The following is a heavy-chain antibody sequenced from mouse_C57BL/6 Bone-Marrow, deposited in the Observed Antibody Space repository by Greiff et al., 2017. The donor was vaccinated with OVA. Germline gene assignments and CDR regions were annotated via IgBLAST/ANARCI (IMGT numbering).Heavy chain of an antibody. J-gene: IGHJ3*01. CDR3: ARERAAQATFFAY. CDR2: IDPSDSYT. Sequence: QVQLQQPGAELVMPGASVKLSCKASGYTFTSYWMHWVKQRPGQGLEWIGEIDPSDSYTNYNQKFKGKSTLTVDKSSSTAYMQLISLTAEDSAVYYCARERAAQATFFAYWGQGTLVTVSA. CDR1: GYTFTSYW. D-gene: IGHD3-2*02. V-gene: IGHV1-69*01.